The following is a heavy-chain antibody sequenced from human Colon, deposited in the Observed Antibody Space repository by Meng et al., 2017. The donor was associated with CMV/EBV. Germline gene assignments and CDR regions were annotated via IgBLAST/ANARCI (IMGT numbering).Heavy chain of an antibody. V-gene: IGHV3-15*01. CDR2: IKRTSEGGTV. CDR1: GFTFSSAT. D-gene: IGHD5-12*01. CDR3: STYSGYNLD. Sequence: GGSLRLSCAASGFTFSSATMSWVRQAPGKGLEWVGRIKRTSEGGTVEHAAPMKGRFTISRDDSENTLYLQMNSLKTEDTAVYYCSTYSGYNLDWGQGTLVTVSS. J-gene: IGHJ4*02.